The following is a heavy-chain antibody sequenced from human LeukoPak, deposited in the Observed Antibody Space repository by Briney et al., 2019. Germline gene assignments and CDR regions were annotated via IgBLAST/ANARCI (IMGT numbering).Heavy chain of an antibody. J-gene: IGHJ5*02. Sequence: SETLSLTCAVYDESLNGYYWSWIRQPPGKGLEWIGEMDDSGRTTYNPSLESRATISAERSKNQFSLKLTSVTAADTAVYYCASGSWSRRFAPWGQGTLVTVSS. CDR3: ASGSWSRRFAP. D-gene: IGHD1-14*01. V-gene: IGHV4-34*01. CDR1: DESLNGYY. CDR2: MDDSGRT.